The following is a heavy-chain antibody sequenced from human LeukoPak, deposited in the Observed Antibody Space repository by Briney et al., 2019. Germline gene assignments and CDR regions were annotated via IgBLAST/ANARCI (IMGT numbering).Heavy chain of an antibody. CDR3: ARVGQWLGKGIRLNEHYYYYYMDV. J-gene: IGHJ6*03. Sequence: ASVKVSCKASGYTFTSYAMNWVRQAPGQGLEWMGWINTNTGNPTYAQGFTGRFVFSLDTSVSTAYLQISSLKAEDTAVYYCARVGQWLGKGIRLNEHYYYYYMDVWGKGTTVTVSS. CDR2: INTNTGNP. D-gene: IGHD6-19*01. CDR1: GYTFTSYA. V-gene: IGHV7-4-1*02.